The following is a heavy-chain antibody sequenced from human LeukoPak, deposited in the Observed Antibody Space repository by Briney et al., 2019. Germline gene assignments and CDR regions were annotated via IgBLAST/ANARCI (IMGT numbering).Heavy chain of an antibody. V-gene: IGHV1-2*02. CDR2: IIPKGGGT. J-gene: IGHJ4*02. CDR3: ARVPRPRDPTSSAAHQPFDY. D-gene: IGHD2-2*01. CDR1: GYTFTDYL. Sequence: GASVKVSCKASGYTFTDYLIHWVRQAPGQGPEWMGWIIPKGGGTKYAQKFQDRVTMTRDTSISTAYMELSGLRPDDTAVYYCARVPRPRDPTSSAAHQPFDYWGQGTLVIVSS.